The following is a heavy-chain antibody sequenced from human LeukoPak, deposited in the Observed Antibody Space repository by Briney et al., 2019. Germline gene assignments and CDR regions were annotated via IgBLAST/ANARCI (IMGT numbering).Heavy chain of an antibody. CDR3: ARGSRYCSSISCYKYYYAMDV. J-gene: IGHJ6*02. CDR1: GGSFSDSY. Sequence: PSETLSLTCAVYGGSFSDSYWSWIRQPPGKGLEWIGEINHSGSTNFKSSLKSRVTISVDTSKNQFSLKLSPVTAADTAVYFCARGSRYCSSISCYKYYYAMDVWGQGTTVTVSS. V-gene: IGHV4-34*01. D-gene: IGHD2-2*02. CDR2: INHSGST.